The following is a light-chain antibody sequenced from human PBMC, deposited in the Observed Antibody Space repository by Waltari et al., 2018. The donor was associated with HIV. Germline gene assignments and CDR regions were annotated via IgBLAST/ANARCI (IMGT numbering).Light chain of an antibody. Sequence: ELVLTQSPATLSLSPGERATLSCRASQSVSSYLAWYQQKPGQAPRLLIYGASSRATGIPARFSGSGSGTDFTLTISSLEPGDFGVYYCHQRSNWPITFGQGTRLETK. CDR2: GAS. V-gene: IGKV3-11*01. J-gene: IGKJ5*01. CDR3: HQRSNWPIT. CDR1: QSVSSY.